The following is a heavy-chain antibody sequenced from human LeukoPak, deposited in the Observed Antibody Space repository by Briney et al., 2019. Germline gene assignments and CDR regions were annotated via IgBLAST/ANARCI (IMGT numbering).Heavy chain of an antibody. CDR1: DFTLSRNW. D-gene: IGHD1-1*01. CDR3: ATVITSGNDY. Sequence: GGSLRLSCEASDFTLSRNWMHWVRQAPGKGLVWVSRINADGSSTSYVDPVKGRFTISRDNAKNTLYLQMNSLRAEDTAVYYCATVITSGNDYWGQGTLVTVSS. J-gene: IGHJ4*02. V-gene: IGHV3-74*01. CDR2: INADGSST.